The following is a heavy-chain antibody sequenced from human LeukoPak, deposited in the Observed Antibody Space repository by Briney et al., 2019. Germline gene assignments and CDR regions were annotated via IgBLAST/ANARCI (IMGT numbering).Heavy chain of an antibody. CDR3: ARDLRAPYNWFDP. V-gene: IGHV4-38-2*02. Sequence: SETLSLTCTVSGYSISSGYYWGWIRQPPGKGLEWIGSIYHSGSTYYNPSLKSRVTISVDTSKNQFSLKLSSVTAADTAVYYCARDLRAPYNWFDPWGQGTLVTVSS. J-gene: IGHJ5*02. CDR1: GYSISSGYY. CDR2: IYHSGST.